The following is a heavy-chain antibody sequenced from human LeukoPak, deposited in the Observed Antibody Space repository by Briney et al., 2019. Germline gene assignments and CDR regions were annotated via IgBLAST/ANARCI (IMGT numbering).Heavy chain of an antibody. CDR3: ARYLRDSGTSRITLDH. CDR1: GFIFGKYA. V-gene: IGHV3-23*01. D-gene: IGHD2-2*01. J-gene: IGHJ4*02. CDR2: IGSGGVDT. Sequence: GGSLRLSCGASGFIFGKYAMSWVRQAPGKGLEWVSGIGSGGVDTIYADSVKGRFTISRDNSKNTLSLRMGSLRADDTAIYFCARYLRDSGTSRITLDHWGQGTLVIVSS.